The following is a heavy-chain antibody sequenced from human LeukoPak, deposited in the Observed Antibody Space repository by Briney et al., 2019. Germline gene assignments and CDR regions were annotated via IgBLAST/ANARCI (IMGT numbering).Heavy chain of an antibody. D-gene: IGHD5-12*01. CDR3: ASRFGGYVPGFPYYFDY. J-gene: IGHJ4*02. Sequence: PSETLSLTCTVSGGSISSGGYSWSWIRQHPGKGLEWIGYIYYSGSTYHNPSLKSRVTISVDTSKNQFSLKLSSVPAADTAVYYCASRFGGYVPGFPYYFDYWGQGTLVTVSS. CDR1: GGSISSGGYS. CDR2: IYYSGST. V-gene: IGHV4-31*03.